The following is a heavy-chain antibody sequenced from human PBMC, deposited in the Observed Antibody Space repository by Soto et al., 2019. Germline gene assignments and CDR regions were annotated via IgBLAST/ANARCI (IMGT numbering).Heavy chain of an antibody. CDR3: ARSGYSYGPNPLLY. V-gene: IGHV4-31*03. D-gene: IGHD5-18*01. J-gene: IGHJ4*02. CDR1: GGSISSGGYY. Sequence: SETLSLTCTVSGGSISSGGYYWSWIRQHPGKGLEWIGYIYYSGSTCYNPSLKSRVTISVDTSKNQFSLKLSSVTAADTAVYYCARSGYSYGPNPLLYWGQGTLVTVSS. CDR2: IYYSGST.